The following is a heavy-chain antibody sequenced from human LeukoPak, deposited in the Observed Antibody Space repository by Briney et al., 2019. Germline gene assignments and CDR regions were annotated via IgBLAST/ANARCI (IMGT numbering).Heavy chain of an antibody. CDR2: ISDSGGAT. D-gene: IGHD2-15*01. Sequence: GGSLRLSWSASGFTFSNYAMSWVRQAPGKGLEWVSAISDSGGATNSADSVKGRFTISRDNSKNTLYLQMNSLRAEDTAVYYCAKRSCGGGSCNFDYWGQGTLVTASS. J-gene: IGHJ4*02. CDR3: AKRSCGGGSCNFDY. CDR1: GFTFSNYA. V-gene: IGHV3-23*01.